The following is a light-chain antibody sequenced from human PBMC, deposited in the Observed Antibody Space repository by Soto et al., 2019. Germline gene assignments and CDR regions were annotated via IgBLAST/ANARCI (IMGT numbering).Light chain of an antibody. CDR3: QHYGTSQT. J-gene: IGKJ2*01. CDR1: QNVTSRY. CDR2: GAF. Sequence: EIVLTQSPGTLSLSPGERATLSCRASQNVTSRYLAWYQQKPGQAPRLLIFGAFSRATGIPDRFRGSGSGTDFTLTISRLEPEDFAVYYCQHYGTSQTFGQGTKLE. V-gene: IGKV3-20*01.